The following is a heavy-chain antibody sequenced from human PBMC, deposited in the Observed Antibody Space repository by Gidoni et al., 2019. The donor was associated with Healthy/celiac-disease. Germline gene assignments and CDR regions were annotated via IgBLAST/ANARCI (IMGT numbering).Heavy chain of an antibody. V-gene: IGHV3-23*01. CDR1: GLPFSSYA. Sequence: EVQLLESGGGLVQPGGSWRLSCRASGLPFSSYAMSWVRQAPGKGLDWLSAICGSGGSTYYADSVKVLFTISRDNSKNTLYLQMNSLRAEDTAVYYCAKEGLLGSFDLWGRGTLVTVSS. J-gene: IGHJ2*01. CDR2: ICGSGGST. D-gene: IGHD3-16*01. CDR3: AKEGLLGSFDL.